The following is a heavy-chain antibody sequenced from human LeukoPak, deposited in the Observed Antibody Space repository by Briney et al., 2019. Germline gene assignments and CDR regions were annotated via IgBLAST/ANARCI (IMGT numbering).Heavy chain of an antibody. V-gene: IGHV3-21*01. CDR1: GFTFSSNS. Sequence: GGSLRLSCAASGFTFSSNSMNWVRQAPGKGLEWVSSISSSSSYIYYADSVKGRFTISRDNAKNSLYLQMNSLRAEDTAVYYCARDYRATVTSYYFDYWGQGTLVTVSS. CDR2: ISSSSSYI. J-gene: IGHJ4*02. CDR3: ARDYRATVTSYYFDY. D-gene: IGHD4-17*01.